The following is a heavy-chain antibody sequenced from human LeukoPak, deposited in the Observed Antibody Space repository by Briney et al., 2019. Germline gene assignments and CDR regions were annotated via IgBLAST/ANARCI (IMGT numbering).Heavy chain of an antibody. D-gene: IGHD3-10*01. J-gene: IGHJ4*02. Sequence: GGSLRLSCVASGFTFNTYVMHWVRQAPGKGREWVAATSYDGGNKWYVDSVKGRFTISRENSKNTVYLQMNSLRPEDTAVYYCAKDRNYYGAGSFFGDWGQGSLVTVPS. CDR2: TSYDGGNK. CDR3: AKDRNYYGAGSFFGD. V-gene: IGHV3-30*18. CDR1: GFTFNTYV.